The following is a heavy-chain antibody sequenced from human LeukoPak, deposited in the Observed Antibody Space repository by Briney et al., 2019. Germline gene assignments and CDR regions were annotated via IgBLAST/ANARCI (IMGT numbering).Heavy chain of an antibody. J-gene: IGHJ4*02. CDR2: INSDGSST. CDR3: ASLDY. V-gene: IGHV3-74*01. CDR1: GSTFSIYW. Sequence: GGSLRLSCAASGSTFSIYWVHWVRQAPGKGLVWVSSINSDGSSTSYADSVKGRFTISRDNAKNTLYLQMNTLRAEDTAVYYCASLDYWGQGTPVTVSS.